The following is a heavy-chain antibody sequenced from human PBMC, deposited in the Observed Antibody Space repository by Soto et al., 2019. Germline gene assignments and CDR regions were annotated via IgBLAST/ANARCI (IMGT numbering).Heavy chain of an antibody. Sequence: SVKVYCKASGGTFSSYAISWVRQAPGQGLEWMGGIIPIFGTANYAQKFQGRVTITADESTSTAYMELSSLRSEDTAVYYCARGRKKAELLWFGELPWFDPWGQGTLVTVS. J-gene: IGHJ5*02. V-gene: IGHV1-69*13. CDR2: IIPIFGTA. CDR1: GGTFSSYA. D-gene: IGHD3-10*01. CDR3: ARGRKKAELLWFGELPWFDP.